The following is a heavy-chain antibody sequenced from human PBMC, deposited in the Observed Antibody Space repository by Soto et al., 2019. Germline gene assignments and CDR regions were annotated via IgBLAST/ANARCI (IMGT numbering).Heavy chain of an antibody. Sequence: SETLSLTCTVSGGSISSSSYYWGWIRQPPGKGLEWIGSIYYSGSTYYNPSLKGRVTISVDMSKNQFSLKLSSVTAADTAVYYCVRDGYNYYYYGMDVWGQGTTVTVSS. V-gene: IGHV4-39*02. CDR3: VRDGYNYYYYGMDV. CDR2: IYYSGST. CDR1: GGSISSSSYY. J-gene: IGHJ6*02. D-gene: IGHD5-12*01.